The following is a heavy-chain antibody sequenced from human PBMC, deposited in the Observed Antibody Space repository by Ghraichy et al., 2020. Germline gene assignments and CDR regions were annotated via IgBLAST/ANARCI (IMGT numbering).Heavy chain of an antibody. Sequence: SVKVSCKASGGTFSSYAISWVRQAPGQGLEWMGGIIPIFGTANYAQKFQGRVTITADESTSTAYMELSSLRSEDTAVYYCARESGRWIQLWLFSRGFDYWGQGTLVTVSS. V-gene: IGHV1-69*13. CDR2: IIPIFGTA. CDR3: ARESGRWIQLWLFSRGFDY. CDR1: GGTFSSYA. J-gene: IGHJ4*02. D-gene: IGHD5-18*01.